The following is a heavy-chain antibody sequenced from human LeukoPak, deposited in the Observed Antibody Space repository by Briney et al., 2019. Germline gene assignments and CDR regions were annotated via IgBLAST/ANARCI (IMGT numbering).Heavy chain of an antibody. CDR3: ARRGSSGWYDY. CDR1: GYRFTSYW. J-gene: IGHJ4*02. CDR2: IDPSDSYT. V-gene: IGHV5-10-1*01. D-gene: IGHD6-19*01. Sequence: GESLRISCKGSGYRFTSYWISWVRQMPGKGLEWMGRIDPSDSYTNYSPSFQGHGTISTDKSISTAYLQWNSLKASDTAMYYCARRGSSGWYDYWGQGTLVTVSS.